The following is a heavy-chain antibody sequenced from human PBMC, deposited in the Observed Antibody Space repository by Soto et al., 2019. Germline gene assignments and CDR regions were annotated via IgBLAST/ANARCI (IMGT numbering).Heavy chain of an antibody. V-gene: IGHV4-38-2*02. CDR3: ARDWFQIPTYNWFDP. D-gene: IGHD3-10*01. J-gene: IGHJ5*02. Sequence: PSDTLSLTCAVSGYSISSGYYWGWIRQPPGKGLEWIGSIYHSGSTYYNPSLKSRVTISVDTSKNQFSLKLSSVTAADTAVYYCARDWFQIPTYNWFDPWGQGTPVTVSS. CDR1: GYSISSGYY. CDR2: IYHSGST.